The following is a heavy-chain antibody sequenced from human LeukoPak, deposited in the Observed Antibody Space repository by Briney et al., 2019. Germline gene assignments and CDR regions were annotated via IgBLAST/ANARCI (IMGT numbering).Heavy chain of an antibody. CDR2: ISGSGTNP. J-gene: IGHJ4*02. CDR1: GFTFSTYA. D-gene: IGHD4-17*01. V-gene: IGHV3-23*01. CDR3: AKDASNGDYAH. Sequence: GSLRLSCAASGFTFSTYAMTWVRQAPGKGLEWVSGISGSGTNPFYADSVRGRFTISRDNSKNTLYLQMDSLRAEDTAVCFCAKDASNGDYAHWGQGTLVTVSS.